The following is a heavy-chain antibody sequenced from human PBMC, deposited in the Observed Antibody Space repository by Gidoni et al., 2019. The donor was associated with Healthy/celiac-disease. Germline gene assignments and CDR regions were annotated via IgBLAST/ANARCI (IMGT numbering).Heavy chain of an antibody. CDR2: ISSSSSYI. CDR3: ARDTVRRNYFDY. V-gene: IGHV3-21*01. D-gene: IGHD4-17*01. CDR1: GFTFSSYT. J-gene: IGHJ4*02. Sequence: EVQLVESGGGLVKPGGSLRLSCAASGFTFSSYTMNWVRQAPGKGLEWVSSISSSSSYIYYADSVKVRFTISRDNAKNSLYLQMNSLRAEDTAVYYCARDTVRRNYFDYWGQGTLVTVSS.